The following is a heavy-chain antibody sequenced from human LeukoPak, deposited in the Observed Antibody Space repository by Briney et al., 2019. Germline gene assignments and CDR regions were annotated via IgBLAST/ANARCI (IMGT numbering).Heavy chain of an antibody. V-gene: IGHV1-69*05. CDR3: ASWRGEGSLDY. J-gene: IGHJ4*02. Sequence: SVKVSCKASGGTFSSYAISWVRQAPGQGLVWMGGIIPIFGTANYAQKFQGRVTITTDESTSTAYMELSSLRSEDTAVYYCASWRGEGSLDYWGQGTLVTVSS. D-gene: IGHD2-21*01. CDR2: IIPIFGTA. CDR1: GGTFSSYA.